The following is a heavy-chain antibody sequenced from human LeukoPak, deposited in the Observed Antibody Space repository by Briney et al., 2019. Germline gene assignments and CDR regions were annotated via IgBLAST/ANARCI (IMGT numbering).Heavy chain of an antibody. V-gene: IGHV4-39*01. CDR2: IYYSGSS. Sequence: SETLSLTRTVSGGSISSSNYYWGWIRQPPGKGLEWIGSIYYSGSSYYNPSLKSRVTISVDTSKNQFSLKLSSVAAADTAVYYCRGYTSGYLGGDYWGQGALVTVSS. D-gene: IGHD5-18*01. CDR1: GGSISSSNYY. CDR3: RGYTSGYLGGDY. J-gene: IGHJ4*02.